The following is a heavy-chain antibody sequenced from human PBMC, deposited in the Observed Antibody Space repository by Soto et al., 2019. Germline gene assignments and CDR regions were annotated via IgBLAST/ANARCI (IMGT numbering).Heavy chain of an antibody. J-gene: IGHJ4*02. CDR2: IWSDGNNK. V-gene: IGHV3-33*01. D-gene: IGHD3-9*01. Sequence: GGSLRLSCAASGFTFSSYGMHWVRRAPGKGLEWVAVIWSDGNNKYYADSVKGRFTISRDNSKKTLYLQMNSLRAEDTAVYYCARVFDTYYFDYWGQGTLVTVSS. CDR3: ARVFDTYYFDY. CDR1: GFTFSSYG.